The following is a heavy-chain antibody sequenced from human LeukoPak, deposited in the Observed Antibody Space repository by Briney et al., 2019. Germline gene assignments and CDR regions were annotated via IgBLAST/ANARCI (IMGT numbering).Heavy chain of an antibody. Sequence: PSETLSLTCAVYGGSFSGYYWSWIRQHPGKGLEWIGEINHSGSTNYNPSLKSRVTISVDTSKNQFSLKLSSVTAADTAVYYCARCHVLRFLEWLPRSRIYYYYYMDVWGKGTTVTVSS. J-gene: IGHJ6*03. CDR3: ARCHVLRFLEWLPRSRIYYYYYMDV. CDR1: GGSFSGYY. D-gene: IGHD3-3*01. V-gene: IGHV4-34*01. CDR2: INHSGST.